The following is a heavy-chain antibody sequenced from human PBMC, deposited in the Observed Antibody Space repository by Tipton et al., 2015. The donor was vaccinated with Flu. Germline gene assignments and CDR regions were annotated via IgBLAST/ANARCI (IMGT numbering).Heavy chain of an antibody. CDR3: VRDTSMAGTGPHFDL. CDR2: ISHELSST. D-gene: IGHD1-1*01. Sequence: SLRLSCAASGFTFSSHWIHWVRQAPGQGLMWVSRISHELSSTTTRVTYADSVRGRFTISRDKAKNTVYLQMSSLRADDTAVYFCVRDTSMAGTGPHFDLWGQGARVTVSS. CDR1: GFTFSSHW. J-gene: IGHJ4*02. V-gene: IGHV3-74*03.